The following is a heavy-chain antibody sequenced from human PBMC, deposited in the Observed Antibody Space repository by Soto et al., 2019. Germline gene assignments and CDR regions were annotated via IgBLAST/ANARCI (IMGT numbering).Heavy chain of an antibody. D-gene: IGHD6-19*01. CDR3: ARQWLLYNWFNP. Sequence: EVPLVESGGGLVQPGGSLRLSCAASGFTVSSNYMSWVRQASGKGLEWVSVIYSGGSTYYADSVKGRFTISRDNSKNTLHLQMNSLRAEDTAVYYCARQWLLYNWFNPWGQGTLVTVSS. CDR2: IYSGGST. J-gene: IGHJ5*02. V-gene: IGHV3-66*04. CDR1: GFTVSSNY.